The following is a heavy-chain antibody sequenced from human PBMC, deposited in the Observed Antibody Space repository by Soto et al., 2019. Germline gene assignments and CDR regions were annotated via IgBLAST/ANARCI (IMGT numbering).Heavy chain of an antibody. CDR1: GFTFSCYE. CDR2: ISSSGSTI. J-gene: IGHJ6*02. D-gene: IGHD6-19*01. V-gene: IGHV3-48*03. CDR3: ARGLRIAVAGTRPYYYYGMDV. Sequence: GGSLTLSSAASGFTFSCYEMNWVRQAPGKGLECVSYISSSGSTIYYADSVKGRFTISRDNAKNSLYLQMNSLRAEDTAVYYCARGLRIAVAGTRPYYYYGMDVWGQGTTVTVSS.